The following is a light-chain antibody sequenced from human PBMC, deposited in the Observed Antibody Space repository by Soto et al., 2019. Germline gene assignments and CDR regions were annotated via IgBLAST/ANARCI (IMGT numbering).Light chain of an antibody. V-gene: IGLV2-8*01. CDR2: EVT. CDR1: SSDVGAYNY. Sequence: QSALTQPPYASGSPGQSVTISCPGTSSDVGAYNYVSWYQQYPAKAPKLMIYEVTKRRSGVPDRFSGAKSGKTASLTVSGLQPEDEAAYHFTSYAGSNIWVFAEGTKLTVL. CDR3: TSYAGSNIWV. J-gene: IGLJ3*02.